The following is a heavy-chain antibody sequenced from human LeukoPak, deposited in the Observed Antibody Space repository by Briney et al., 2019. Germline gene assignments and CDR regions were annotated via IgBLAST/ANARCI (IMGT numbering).Heavy chain of an antibody. Sequence: GGSLRLSCTASGFTFKDAWMSWVRQAPGKGLEWVGRIKSRSDGGTTDYPTAVKGRFSVSRDDSRNTLYLQMNSLKTEDSAVYYCSRVNFHCYYGMDVWGQGTTVTVSS. J-gene: IGHJ6*02. CDR1: GFTFKDAW. D-gene: IGHD1-7*01. V-gene: IGHV3-15*01. CDR2: IKSRSDGGTT. CDR3: SRVNFHCYYGMDV.